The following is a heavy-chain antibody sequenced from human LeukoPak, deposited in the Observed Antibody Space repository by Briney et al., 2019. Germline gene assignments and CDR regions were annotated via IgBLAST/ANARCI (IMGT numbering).Heavy chain of an antibody. Sequence: SETLSLTCAVYGGSFSGYYWSWIRQPPGKGLEWIGEINHSGSTNYNPSLKSRVTISVDTSKNQFSLKLSSVTAADTAVYYCARAGRGTDFDYWGQGTLVTVSS. J-gene: IGHJ4*02. CDR1: GGSFSGYY. CDR2: INHSGST. CDR3: ARAGRGTDFDY. V-gene: IGHV4-34*01. D-gene: IGHD1-1*01.